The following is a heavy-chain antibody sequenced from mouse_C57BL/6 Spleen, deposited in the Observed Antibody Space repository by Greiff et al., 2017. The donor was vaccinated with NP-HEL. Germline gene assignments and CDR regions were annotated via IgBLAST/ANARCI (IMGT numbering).Heavy chain of an antibody. V-gene: IGHV5-17*01. CDR1: GFTFSDYG. D-gene: IGHD1-1*01. CDR2: ISSGSSTI. J-gene: IGHJ2*01. CDR3: ARAVYYYGSSSFDY. Sequence: EVKLVESGGGLVKPGGSLKLSCAASGFTFSDYGMHWVRQAPEKGLEWVAYISSGSSTIYYADTVKGRFTISRDNAKNTLFLQMTSLRSEDTAMYYCARAVYYYGSSSFDYWGQGTTLTVSS.